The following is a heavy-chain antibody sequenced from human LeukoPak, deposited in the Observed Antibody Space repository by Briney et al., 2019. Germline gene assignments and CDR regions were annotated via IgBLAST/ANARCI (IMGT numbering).Heavy chain of an antibody. Sequence: PSETLSLTCTVSGGSISSYYWSWIRQPPGKGLEWIGYIYYSGSTNYNPSLKSRVTISVDTSKNQFSLKLSSVTAADTAVYYCARVIAVAGAFNALDIWGQGTMVTVSS. CDR1: GGSISSYY. CDR2: IYYSGST. D-gene: IGHD6-19*01. J-gene: IGHJ3*02. V-gene: IGHV4-59*01. CDR3: ARVIAVAGAFNALDI.